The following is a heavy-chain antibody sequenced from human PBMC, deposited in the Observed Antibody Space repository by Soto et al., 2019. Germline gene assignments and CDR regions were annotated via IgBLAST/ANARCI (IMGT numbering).Heavy chain of an antibody. D-gene: IGHD2-2*01. Sequence: SETLSLTCTVSGGSISSYYWSWIRQPPGKGLEWIGYIYYSGSTNYNPSLKSRVTISVDTSKNQFSLKLSSVTAADTAVYYCARGNVGYCSSTSCYDGYYYYYYMDVWGKGTTVTVSS. CDR2: IYYSGST. CDR3: ARGNVGYCSSTSCYDGYYYYYYMDV. CDR1: GGSISSYY. J-gene: IGHJ6*03. V-gene: IGHV4-59*12.